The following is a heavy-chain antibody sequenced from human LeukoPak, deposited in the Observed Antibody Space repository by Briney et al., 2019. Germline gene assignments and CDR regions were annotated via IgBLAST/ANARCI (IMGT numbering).Heavy chain of an antibody. V-gene: IGHV4-59*01. CDR2: VSHTGAT. CDR1: GASINGYF. CDR3: ARDRRGSFYTFDL. Sequence: SETLSLTCSVSGASINGYFWSWVRQTPEKGLQWIGYVSHTGATTSNPTLESRVSITIDTSKSQISLTMTSVTAADSALYYCARDRRGSFYTFDLWGPATIVSVS. D-gene: IGHD1-26*01. J-gene: IGHJ3*01.